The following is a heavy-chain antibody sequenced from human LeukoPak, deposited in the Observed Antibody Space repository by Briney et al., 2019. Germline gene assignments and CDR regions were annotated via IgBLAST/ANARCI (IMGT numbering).Heavy chain of an antibody. CDR1: GGSISSYY. J-gene: IGHJ4*02. CDR3: ARSPVMAYYDSSGYYLFDY. CDR2: IYTSGST. Sequence: SETLSLTCAVSGGSISSYYWSWIRQPAGKGLEWIGRIYTSGSTNYNPSLKSRVTMSVDTSKNQLSLKLSSVTAADTAVYYCARSPVMAYYDSSGYYLFDYWGQGTLVTVSS. D-gene: IGHD3-22*01. V-gene: IGHV4-4*07.